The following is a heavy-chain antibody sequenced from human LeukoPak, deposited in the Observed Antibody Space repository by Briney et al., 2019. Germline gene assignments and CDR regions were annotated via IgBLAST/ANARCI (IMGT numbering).Heavy chain of an antibody. Sequence: SVTLSLTCFVSGDSISSHYWNWIRQPPGKGLEWIGYISSSGSTNYNPSLKSRVTVSIDTSKNQFSLNLSSVTAADTAVYYCARATLVGYFSYFYMDVWGKGTTVTFSS. V-gene: IGHV4-59*11. CDR3: ARATLVGYFSYFYMDV. D-gene: IGHD1-26*01. CDR1: GDSISSHY. CDR2: ISSSGST. J-gene: IGHJ6*03.